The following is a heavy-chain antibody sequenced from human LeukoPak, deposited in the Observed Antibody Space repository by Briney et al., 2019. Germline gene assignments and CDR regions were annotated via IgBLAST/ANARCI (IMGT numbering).Heavy chain of an antibody. J-gene: IGHJ3*02. CDR3: AREITMVRVSGAFDI. Sequence: ASVKVSCKASGYTFTSYAMHWVRQAPRQRLEWMGWINAGNGNTKYSQKFQGRVTITRDTSASTAYMELSSLRSEDTAVYYCAREITMVRVSGAFDIWGQGTMVTVSS. D-gene: IGHD3-10*01. V-gene: IGHV1-3*01. CDR2: INAGNGNT. CDR1: GYTFTSYA.